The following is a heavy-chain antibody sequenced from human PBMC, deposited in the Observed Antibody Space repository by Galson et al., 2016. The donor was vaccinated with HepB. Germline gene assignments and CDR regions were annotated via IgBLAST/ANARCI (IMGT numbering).Heavy chain of an antibody. CDR1: GGSVNSGAWY. CDR2: VFYSGSGNT. CDR3: ARGGMVNYYWYFDL. D-gene: IGHD3-3*01. V-gene: IGHV4-61*08. Sequence: ETLSLTCTVSGGSVNSGAWYWSWIRQPPGKGLQWIGYVFYSGSGNTNYNPSLKSRVNISVDTSKNQFYLHLNSVTAAGTAVYYCARGGMVNYYWYFDLWGRGTLVTVSS. J-gene: IGHJ2*01.